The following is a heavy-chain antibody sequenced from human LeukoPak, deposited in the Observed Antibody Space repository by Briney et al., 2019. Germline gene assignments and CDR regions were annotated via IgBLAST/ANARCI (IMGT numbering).Heavy chain of an antibody. V-gene: IGHV3-23*01. J-gene: IGHJ4*02. D-gene: IGHD5-24*01. CDR1: GFTFSSFD. Sequence: PGGSLRLSCVASGFTFSSFDVNWVRQAPGKGLEWVSGISGNGGSTYYADSVKGRFTISRDNSKNTLYLQMNSLRAEDTAVYYCAKRDGFNIRGYFDYWGQGTLVTVSS. CDR3: AKRDGFNIRGYFDY. CDR2: ISGNGGST.